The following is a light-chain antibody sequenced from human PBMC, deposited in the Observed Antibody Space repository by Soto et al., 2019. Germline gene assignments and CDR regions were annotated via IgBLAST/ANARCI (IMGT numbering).Light chain of an antibody. J-gene: IGKJ1*01. CDR2: GAS. Sequence: EIVLTQSPGTLSLSPGERAPLSCRASQSVTADDLAWYQQKHGLAPRLLIYGASNRATGIQDRFSGSGFGTDLTLSISRLEHEAFAVYYCQRYGIPLWTFGQGTKVEIK. CDR3: QRYGIPLWT. CDR1: QSVTADD. V-gene: IGKV3-20*01.